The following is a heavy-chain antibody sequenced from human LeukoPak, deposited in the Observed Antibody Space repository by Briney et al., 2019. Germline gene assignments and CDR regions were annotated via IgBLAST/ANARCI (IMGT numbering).Heavy chain of an antibody. Sequence: GGSLRLSCAASGFTFSRYSMNWVRQAPGKGLEWVSYISTRSGTIYYTDSVKGRFTISRDNAKNSLYLQMNSLRDEDTAVYYCARDRGGYEFFDSWGQGILVTVSS. J-gene: IGHJ4*02. V-gene: IGHV3-48*02. CDR3: ARDRGGYEFFDS. CDR2: ISTRSGTI. CDR1: GFTFSRYS. D-gene: IGHD5-12*01.